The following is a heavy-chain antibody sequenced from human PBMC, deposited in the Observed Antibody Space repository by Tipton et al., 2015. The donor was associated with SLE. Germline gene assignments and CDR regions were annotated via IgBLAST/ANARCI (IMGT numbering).Heavy chain of an antibody. J-gene: IGHJ3*02. V-gene: IGHV4-39*07. CDR2: IYYSGST. Sequence: LRLSCTVSGGSISSSSYYWGWIRQPPGKGLEWIGSIYYSGSTYYNPSLKSRVTISLDTSKNQFSLKLSSVTAADTALYYCAREFPSDAFDIWGQGTMVTVSS. CDR3: AREFPSDAFDI. CDR1: GGSISSSSYY.